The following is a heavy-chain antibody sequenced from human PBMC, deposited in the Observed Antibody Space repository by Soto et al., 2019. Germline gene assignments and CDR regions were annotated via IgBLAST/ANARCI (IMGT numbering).Heavy chain of an antibody. J-gene: IGHJ4*02. CDR2: IYYSGST. Sequence: SETLSLTCTVSGGSISSGDYYWSWIRQPPGKGLEWIGYIYYSGSTYYNPSLKSRVTISVDTSKNQFSLKLSSVTAADTAVYYCARDNWSTVGATRSFDFWGQGILVTLSS. CDR3: ARDNWSTVGATRSFDF. D-gene: IGHD1-26*01. V-gene: IGHV4-30-4*01. CDR1: GGSISSGDYY.